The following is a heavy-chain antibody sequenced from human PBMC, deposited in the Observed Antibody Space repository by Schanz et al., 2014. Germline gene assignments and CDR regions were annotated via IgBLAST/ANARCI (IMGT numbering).Heavy chain of an antibody. D-gene: IGHD6-19*01. CDR1: GGSISSSY. J-gene: IGHJ4*02. CDR3: ARHGPLAGIPLDY. V-gene: IGHV4-59*08. CDR2: IYYSGST. Sequence: QVQLQQWGAGLLKPSETLSLTCTVSGGSISSSYWSWIRQPPGKGLEWIGHIYYSGSTNYTPSLTDRVPMSVEPPRKRFSLNLTSVTAADTAVYFCARHGPLAGIPLDYWGRGTLVTVSS.